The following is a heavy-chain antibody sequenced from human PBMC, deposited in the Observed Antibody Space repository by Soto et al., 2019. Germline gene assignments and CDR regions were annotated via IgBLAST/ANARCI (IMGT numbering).Heavy chain of an antibody. V-gene: IGHV4-59*01. J-gene: IGHJ3*02. CDR3: ARWLRYHVSGVTVTRDAFDI. Sequence: SETLYLTCTVSGGSISSYYWSWIRQPPGKGLEWIGYIYYSGSTNYNPSLKSRVTISVDTSKNQFSLKLSSVTAADTAVYYCARWLRYHVSGVTVTRDAFDIWGQGTMVTVSS. CDR2: IYYSGST. CDR1: GGSISSYY. D-gene: IGHD4-17*01.